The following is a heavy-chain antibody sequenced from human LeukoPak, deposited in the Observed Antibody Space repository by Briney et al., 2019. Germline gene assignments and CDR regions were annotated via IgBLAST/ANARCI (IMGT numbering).Heavy chain of an antibody. CDR3: ARGEDTAMIDY. D-gene: IGHD5-18*01. J-gene: IGHJ4*02. CDR2: ISSSGSTI. V-gene: IGHV3-48*03. CDR1: GFTFSSYE. Sequence: GGSLRLSCAVSGFTFSSYEMHWVRQAPGKGLEWVSYISSSGSTIYYADSVKGRFTISRDNAKNSLYLQMNSLRAEDTAVYYCARGEDTAMIDYWGQGTLVTVSS.